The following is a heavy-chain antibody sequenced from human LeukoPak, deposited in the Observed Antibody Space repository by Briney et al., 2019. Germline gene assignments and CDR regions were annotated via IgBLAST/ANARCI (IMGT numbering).Heavy chain of an antibody. CDR3: ARSSIVGATIYYYYGMDV. Sequence: GASVTVSCKASGYTFTNHDMDWVRQASGQGLEWMGWMNANSGNTGYAQKFQGRVTMTRDTSVSTAYMELDNLSSEDTAVYYCARSSIVGATIYYYYGMDVWGQGTTVTVSS. J-gene: IGHJ6*02. D-gene: IGHD1-26*01. CDR2: MNANSGNT. V-gene: IGHV1-8*01. CDR1: GYTFTNHD.